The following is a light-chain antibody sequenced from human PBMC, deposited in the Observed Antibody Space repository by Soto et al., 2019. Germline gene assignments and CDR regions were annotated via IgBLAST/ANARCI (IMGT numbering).Light chain of an antibody. Sequence: QSVLTQPPSASGTPGQRGTISCSGSTSNIGSNYVYWYQHLPGTAPKLLSYTDTQRPSGVPDRFSGSKSGTSASLAISGLRSEDEADYYCAAWDDNLRGYWVFGGGTQLTVL. J-gene: IGLJ2*01. CDR1: TSNIGSNY. V-gene: IGLV1-47*02. CDR3: AAWDDNLRGYWV. CDR2: TDT.